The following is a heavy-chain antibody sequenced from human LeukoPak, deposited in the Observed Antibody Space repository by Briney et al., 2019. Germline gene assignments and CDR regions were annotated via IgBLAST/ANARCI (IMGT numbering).Heavy chain of an antibody. V-gene: IGHV3-30-3*01. CDR1: GFTFSSYA. J-gene: IGHJ4*02. Sequence: GRSLRLSCAASGFTFSSYAMHWVRQAPGKGLEWVAVISYDGSNKYYADSVKGRFTISRDNSKNTLYLQMNSLRAEDTAVYYSARDHPPGDYWGQGTLVTVSS. CDR2: ISYDGSNK. CDR3: ARDHPPGDY.